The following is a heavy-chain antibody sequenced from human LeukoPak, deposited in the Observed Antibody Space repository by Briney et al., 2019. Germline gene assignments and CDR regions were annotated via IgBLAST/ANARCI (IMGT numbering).Heavy chain of an antibody. J-gene: IGHJ3*02. Sequence: PSETLSLTCTVSGGSISRYYWSWIRQPPGKGLEWIGYIYYSGSTNYNPSLESRVTMSVDTSKNRFSLKLRSVTAADTAVYYCARPGVGSGRYGAFDIWGQGTMVTVSS. CDR1: GGSISRYY. CDR2: IYYSGST. CDR3: ARPGVGSGRYGAFDI. V-gene: IGHV4-59*08. D-gene: IGHD5-18*01.